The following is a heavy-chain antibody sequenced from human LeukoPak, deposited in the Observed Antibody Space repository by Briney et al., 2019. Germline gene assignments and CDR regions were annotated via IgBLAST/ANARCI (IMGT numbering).Heavy chain of an antibody. CDR3: ARALRYYSDSSGYAFDY. D-gene: IGHD3-22*01. Sequence: SVKVSCKASGGTFRSFAISWVRQAPGQGLEWMGGIIPIFRTANYAQKFQGRVTITADESTSTAYMELGSLRSEDTAAYYCARALRYYSDSSGYAFDYWGQGTLVTVSS. V-gene: IGHV1-69*13. J-gene: IGHJ4*02. CDR1: GGTFRSFA. CDR2: IIPIFRTA.